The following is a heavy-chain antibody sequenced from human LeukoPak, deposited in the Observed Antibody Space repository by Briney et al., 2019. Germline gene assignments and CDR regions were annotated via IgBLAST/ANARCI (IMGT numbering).Heavy chain of an antibody. V-gene: IGHV3-53*01. Sequence: GGSLRLSCAASGFTVSSNYMSWARQAPGKGLEWVSVIYSGGSTYYADSVKGRFAISRDNSKNTLYLQMNSLRAEDTAVYYCARESSSNFDYWGQGTLVTVSS. D-gene: IGHD6-6*01. CDR1: GFTVSSNY. CDR3: ARESSSNFDY. CDR2: IYSGGST. J-gene: IGHJ4*02.